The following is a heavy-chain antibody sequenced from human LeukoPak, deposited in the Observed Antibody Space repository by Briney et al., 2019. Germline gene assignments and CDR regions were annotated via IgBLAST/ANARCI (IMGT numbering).Heavy chain of an antibody. CDR1: GGSISSGGYY. V-gene: IGHV4-31*03. CDR3: ACCLGELLPLVFDY. Sequence: TLSLTCTVSGGSISSGGYYWSWIRQHPGKGLEWIGHIYYSGCTYYNPSLKSRVTISVDRSKNQFSLKLSSVTAADKAVDYCACCLGELLPLVFDYWGQGTLVTVSS. CDR2: IYYSGCT. D-gene: IGHD3-10*01. J-gene: IGHJ4*02.